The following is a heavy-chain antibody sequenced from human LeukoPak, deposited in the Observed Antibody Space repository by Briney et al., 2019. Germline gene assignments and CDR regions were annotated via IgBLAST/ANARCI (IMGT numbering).Heavy chain of an antibody. D-gene: IGHD3-3*01. Sequence: GGSLRLSCAVSGFTFSSYWMHWVRQAPGKGLVWVSRINSDGSGTSYADSVKGRFTISRDNAKNTLYLQMNSLRAEDTAVYYCARGGDFWSDYSLYYFDYWGQGTLVTVSS. CDR1: GFTFSSYW. V-gene: IGHV3-74*01. CDR2: INSDGSGT. CDR3: ARGGDFWSDYSLYYFDY. J-gene: IGHJ4*02.